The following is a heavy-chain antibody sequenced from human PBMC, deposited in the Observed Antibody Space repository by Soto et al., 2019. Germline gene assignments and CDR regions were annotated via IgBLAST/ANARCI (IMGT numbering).Heavy chain of an antibody. Sequence: PEGSLRLSCAASGFTFSSYGMHWVRQAPGKGLEWVAVISYDGSNKYYADSVKGRFTISRDNSKNTLYLQMNSLRAEDTAVYYCAKASEDYGMDVWGQGTTVTVSS. CDR3: AKASEDYGMDV. J-gene: IGHJ6*02. CDR1: GFTFSSYG. CDR2: ISYDGSNK. V-gene: IGHV3-30*18.